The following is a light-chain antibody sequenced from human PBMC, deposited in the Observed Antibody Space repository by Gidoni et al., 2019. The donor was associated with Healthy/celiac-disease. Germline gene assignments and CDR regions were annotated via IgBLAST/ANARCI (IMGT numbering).Light chain of an antibody. CDR2: KAS. V-gene: IGKV1-5*03. Sequence: DIQMTQSPSTLSASVGDRVTITCRASQSISSWLAWYQQKPGKAPKLLIYKASSLESGVPSRFSGSGSGTEFTLTISSLQPDDFATYYCQQYNSYLSTFGQXTKVEIK. CDR1: QSISSW. J-gene: IGKJ1*01. CDR3: QQYNSYLST.